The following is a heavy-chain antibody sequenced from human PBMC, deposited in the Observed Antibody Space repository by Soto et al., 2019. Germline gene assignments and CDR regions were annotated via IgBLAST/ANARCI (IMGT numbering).Heavy chain of an antibody. D-gene: IGHD2-21*02. J-gene: IGHJ5*02. CDR2: ISSSSSTI. CDR1: GFTFSSYS. CDR3: ARVFRDCGGDCYRNNWFDP. V-gene: IGHV3-48*02. Sequence: EVQLVESGGGLVQPGGSLRLSCAASGFTFSSYSMNWVRQAPGKGLEWVSYISSSSSTIYYADSVKGRFTISRDNAKNSLYLQMNSLRDEYTAVYYCARVFRDCGGDCYRNNWFDPWGQGTLVTVSS.